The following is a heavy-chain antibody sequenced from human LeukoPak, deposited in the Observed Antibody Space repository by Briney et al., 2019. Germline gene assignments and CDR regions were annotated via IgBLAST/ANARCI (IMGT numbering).Heavy chain of an antibody. Sequence: ASVKVSCKASGYTFTSYAMNWVRQAPGQGLERMGIINPSGGSTSYAQKFQGRVTMTRDMSTGTVYMELSSLRSEDTAVYYCARAPAGLLRGLGAFDIWGQGTMVTVSS. V-gene: IGHV1-46*01. CDR3: ARAPAGLLRGLGAFDI. CDR1: GYTFTSYA. D-gene: IGHD3-22*01. J-gene: IGHJ3*02. CDR2: INPSGGST.